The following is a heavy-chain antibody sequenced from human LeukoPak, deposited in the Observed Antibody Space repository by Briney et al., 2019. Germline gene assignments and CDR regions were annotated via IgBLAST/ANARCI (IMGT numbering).Heavy chain of an antibody. CDR3: ARMTTGHDY. CDR2: VNHSGYT. V-gene: IGHV4-34*01. D-gene: IGHD4-17*01. CDR1: GTSFTSYY. J-gene: IGHJ4*02. Sequence: SETLSLTCVVSGTSFTSYYWSWIRQTPGKGREWIGEVNHSGYTNMNPSLKSRVTISVDTSKNQFSLMMTSVTAADTAVYFCARMTTGHDYWGQGTLVTVSS.